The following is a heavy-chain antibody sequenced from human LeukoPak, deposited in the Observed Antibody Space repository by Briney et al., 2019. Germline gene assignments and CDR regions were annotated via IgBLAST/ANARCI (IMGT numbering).Heavy chain of an antibody. CDR1: GGSISSSNW. J-gene: IGHJ5*02. D-gene: IGHD6-19*01. V-gene: IGHV4-4*02. CDR2: IYHSGST. CDR3: ARGVEAVAGPPGNWFDP. Sequence: NSSGTLSLTCAVSGGSISSSNWWSWVRQPPGKGLEWIGEIYHSGSTNYNPSLKSRDTISVDKSKNQFSLKLSSVTAADTAVYYCARGVEAVAGPPGNWFDPWGQGTLVTVSS.